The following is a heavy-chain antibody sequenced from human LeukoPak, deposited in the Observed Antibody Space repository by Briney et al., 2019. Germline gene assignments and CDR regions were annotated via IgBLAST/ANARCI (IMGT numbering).Heavy chain of an antibody. Sequence: GASVKVSCKASGYTFTGYYMHWVRQAPGQGLEWMGWINPNSGGTNYAQKLQGRVTMTRDTSISTAYMELSRLRSDDTAVYYCARDPYPHITIFGVVISPDDYWGQGTLVTVSS. CDR1: GYTFTGYY. J-gene: IGHJ4*02. CDR3: ARDPYPHITIFGVVISPDDY. CDR2: INPNSGGT. V-gene: IGHV1-2*02. D-gene: IGHD3-3*01.